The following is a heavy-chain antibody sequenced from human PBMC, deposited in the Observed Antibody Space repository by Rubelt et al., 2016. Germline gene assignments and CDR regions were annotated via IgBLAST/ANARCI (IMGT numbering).Heavy chain of an antibody. Sequence: QVQLQQWGAGLLKPSETLSLTCTVSGGSISSSSYYWGWIRQPPGKGLEWIGSVFYSGSTYYNPSLKSRVTISVDTSTNQFSPKLSAGTAADTAVYYGARHNTGYCSSSSCYAVDYWGQGTLVTVSS. CDR1: GGSISSSSYY. V-gene: IGHV4-39*01. D-gene: IGHD2-2*01. CDR3: ARHNTGYCSSSSCYAVDY. J-gene: IGHJ4*02. CDR2: VFYSGST.